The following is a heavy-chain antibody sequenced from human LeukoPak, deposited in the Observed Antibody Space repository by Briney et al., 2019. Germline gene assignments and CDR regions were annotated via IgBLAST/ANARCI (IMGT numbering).Heavy chain of an antibody. D-gene: IGHD6-25*01. Sequence: GASVKDSCKASGYTFTSYDINWVRPATGQGLEWMGWMNPNSGNTGYAQKFQGRVTMTRNTSISTAYMELSSLRSEDTAVYYCARGSRGGYDFDYWGQGTLVTVSS. J-gene: IGHJ4*02. CDR2: MNPNSGNT. CDR1: GYTFTSYD. CDR3: ARGSRGGYDFDY. V-gene: IGHV1-8*01.